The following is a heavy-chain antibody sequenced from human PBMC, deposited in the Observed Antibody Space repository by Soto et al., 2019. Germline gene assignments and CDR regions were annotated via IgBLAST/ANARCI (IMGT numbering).Heavy chain of an antibody. CDR2: IWYDGSNK. CDR1: GFNFSSYG. V-gene: IGHV3-33*01. CDR3: ARSGSSSGWYHFDY. J-gene: IGHJ4*02. Sequence: QVQLVESGGGVVQPGRSLRLSCAASGFNFSSYGMHWVRQAPGKGLEWVAVIWYDGSNKYHADSVKGRLTISRDNSKNTLYLQLNSLRAEDTALYYCARSGSSSGWYHFDYWGQGTLVTVSS. D-gene: IGHD6-19*01.